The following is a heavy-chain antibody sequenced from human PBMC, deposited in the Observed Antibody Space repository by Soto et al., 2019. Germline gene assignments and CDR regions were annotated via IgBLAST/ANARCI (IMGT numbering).Heavy chain of an antibody. D-gene: IGHD4-17*01. CDR3: ARDRENYGEYRAFHI. CDR2: IIPIFGTA. Sequence: QVQLVQSGAEVKKPGSSVKVSCKASGGTFSSYAISWVRQAPGQGLEWMGGIIPIFGTANYAQKFQGRVTITADESTITANIERSSLRSANTAVYYCARDRENYGEYRAFHIWGQGTMVTVS. CDR1: GGTFSSYA. J-gene: IGHJ3*02. V-gene: IGHV1-69*01.